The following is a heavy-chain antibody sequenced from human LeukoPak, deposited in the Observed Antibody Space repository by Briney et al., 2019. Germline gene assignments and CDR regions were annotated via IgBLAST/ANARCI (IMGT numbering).Heavy chain of an antibody. Sequence: GGSLRLSCAASGFTFSSYTMLWVRQAPGKGLEWVAIISYDGSHQYYADSVKGRFTISRDNSKNTLYLQMNSLRAEDTAVYYCARGDSGSLNWFDPWGQGTLVTVSS. CDR3: ARGDSGSLNWFDP. V-gene: IGHV3-30-3*01. CDR2: ISYDGSHQ. D-gene: IGHD1-26*01. J-gene: IGHJ5*02. CDR1: GFTFSSYT.